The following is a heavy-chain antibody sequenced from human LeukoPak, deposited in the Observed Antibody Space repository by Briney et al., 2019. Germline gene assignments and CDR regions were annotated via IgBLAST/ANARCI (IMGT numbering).Heavy chain of an antibody. Sequence: ASVKVSCKASGYTFTGYYMHWVRQAPGQGLEWMGWINANSGGTNYGQKFQGRVTMTRGTSISTVYMEPTRLRSDDTAVYYCAREVTGTTDDFWGQGTLVTVSS. CDR2: INANSGGT. D-gene: IGHD1-20*01. CDR3: AREVTGTTDDF. J-gene: IGHJ4*02. V-gene: IGHV1-2*02. CDR1: GYTFTGYY.